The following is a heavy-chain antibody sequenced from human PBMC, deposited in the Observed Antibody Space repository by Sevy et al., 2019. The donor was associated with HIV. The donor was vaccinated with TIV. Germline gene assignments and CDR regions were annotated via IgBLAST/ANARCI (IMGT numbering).Heavy chain of an antibody. Sequence: GGSLRLSCAASGFTFSNAWMSWVRQAPGKGLEWVGRIKSKTDGGTTDYAAPVKGRFTISRDDSKNTLYLQMNSLKTEDTAVYYSTTDLVQWLVGRYYFDYWGQGTLVTVSS. J-gene: IGHJ4*02. V-gene: IGHV3-15*01. CDR3: TTDLVQWLVGRYYFDY. D-gene: IGHD6-19*01. CDR1: GFTFSNAW. CDR2: IKSKTDGGTT.